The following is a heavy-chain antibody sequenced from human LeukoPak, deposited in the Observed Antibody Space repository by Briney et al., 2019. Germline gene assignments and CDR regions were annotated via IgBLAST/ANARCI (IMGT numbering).Heavy chain of an antibody. V-gene: IGHV3-21*01. CDR3: ARTLYCSSTSCYTDYYYYYGMDV. CDR2: ISSSSSYI. J-gene: IGHJ6*02. Sequence: GGSLRLSCAASGFTFSSYSMNWVRQAPGKGPEWVSSISSSSSYIYYADSVKGRFTISRDNAKNSLYLQMNSLRAEDTAVYYCARTLYCSSTSCYTDYYYYYGMDVWGQGTTVTVSS. CDR1: GFTFSSYS. D-gene: IGHD2-2*02.